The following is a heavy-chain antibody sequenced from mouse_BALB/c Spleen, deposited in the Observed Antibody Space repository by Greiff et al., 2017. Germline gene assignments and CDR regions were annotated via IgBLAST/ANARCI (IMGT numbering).Heavy chain of an antibody. CDR3: TRRGSSGYGDYYAMDY. Sequence: EVKVEESGGGLVQPGGSMKLSCVASGFTFSNYWMNWVRQSPEKGLEWVAEIRLKSNNYATHYAESVKGRFTISRDDSKSSVYLQMNNLRAEDTGIYYCTRRGSSGYGDYYAMDYWGQGTSVTVSS. J-gene: IGHJ4*01. CDR2: IRLKSNNYAT. CDR1: GFTFSNYW. D-gene: IGHD3-1*01. V-gene: IGHV6-6*02.